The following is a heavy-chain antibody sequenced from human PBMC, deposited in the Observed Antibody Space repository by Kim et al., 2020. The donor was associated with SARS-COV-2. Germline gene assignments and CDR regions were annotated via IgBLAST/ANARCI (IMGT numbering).Heavy chain of an antibody. J-gene: IGHJ3*02. D-gene: IGHD1-1*01. CDR2: GGST. V-gene: IGHV3-23*01. CDR3: AKDRREPI. Sequence: GGSTYYADSVKGRFTISRDNSKNTLYLQMNSLRAEDTAVYYCAKDRREPIWGQGTMVTVSS.